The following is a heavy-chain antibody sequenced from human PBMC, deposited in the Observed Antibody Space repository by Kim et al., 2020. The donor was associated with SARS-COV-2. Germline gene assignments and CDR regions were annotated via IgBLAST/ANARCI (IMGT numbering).Heavy chain of an antibody. V-gene: IGHV1-69*04. Sequence: HGRVTITADKSTSTAYMELSSLRSEDTAVYYCARDLHVGNVVVPAAAFDYWGQGTLVTVSS. D-gene: IGHD2-2*01. CDR3: ARDLHVGNVVVPAAAFDY. J-gene: IGHJ4*02.